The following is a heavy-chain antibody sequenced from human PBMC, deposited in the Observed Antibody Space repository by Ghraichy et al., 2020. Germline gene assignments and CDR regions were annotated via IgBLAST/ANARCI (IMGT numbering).Heavy chain of an antibody. D-gene: IGHD1-14*01. CDR2: VNPISTNS. Sequence: ASVKVSCKASGYTFTNYDISWVRQASGQGPEWMGWVNPISTNSGYAQNFEGRVSLTSDTSTSTAYMELHGLRSDDTAIYYCARALRNHLLSDYWGQRTLVTVSS. J-gene: IGHJ4*02. V-gene: IGHV1-8*02. CDR3: ARALRNHLLSDY. CDR1: GYTFTNYD.